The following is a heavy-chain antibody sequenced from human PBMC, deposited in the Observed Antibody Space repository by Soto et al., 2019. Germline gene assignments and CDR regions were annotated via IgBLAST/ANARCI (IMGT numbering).Heavy chain of an antibody. CDR2: IYYSGST. Sequence: SETLSLTCTVSGGSISSGGYYWSWIRQHPGKGLEWIGYIYYSGSTYYNPSLKSRVTISVDTSKNQFSLKLSSVTAADTAVYYCARDAQCSGGSCYSNPLFDYWGQGTLVTVSS. D-gene: IGHD2-15*01. V-gene: IGHV4-31*03. J-gene: IGHJ4*02. CDR3: ARDAQCSGGSCYSNPLFDY. CDR1: GGSISSGGYY.